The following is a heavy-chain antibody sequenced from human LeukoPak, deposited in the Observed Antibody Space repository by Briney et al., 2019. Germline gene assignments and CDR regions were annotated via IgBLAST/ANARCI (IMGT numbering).Heavy chain of an antibody. V-gene: IGHV4-30-4*01. CDR1: GGSISSGDYY. CDR2: IYYSGST. Sequence: KPSETLSLTCTVSGGSISSGDYYWSWIRQPPGKGLEWIGYIYYSGSTYYNPSLKSRVTISVDTSKNQFSLKLSSVTAADTAVYYCARDLTTIGAFDIWGQGTMVTVSS. CDR3: ARDLTTIGAFDI. D-gene: IGHD4-17*01. J-gene: IGHJ3*02.